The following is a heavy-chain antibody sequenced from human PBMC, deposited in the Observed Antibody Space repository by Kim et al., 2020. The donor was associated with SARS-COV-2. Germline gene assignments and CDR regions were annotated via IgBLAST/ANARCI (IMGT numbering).Heavy chain of an antibody. CDR3: ARDGSSSSNIDY. D-gene: IGHD6-6*01. Sequence: ASVKVCCKASGYTFTGYYMHWVRQAPGQGLEWMGRINPNSGGTNYAQKFQGRVTMTRDTSISTAYMELSRLRSDDTAVYYCARDGSSSSNIDYWGQGTLVTVSS. CDR2: INPNSGGT. V-gene: IGHV1-2*06. CDR1: GYTFTGYY. J-gene: IGHJ4*02.